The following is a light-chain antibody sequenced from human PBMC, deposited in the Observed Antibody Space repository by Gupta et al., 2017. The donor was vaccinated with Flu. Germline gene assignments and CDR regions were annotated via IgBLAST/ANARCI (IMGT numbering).Light chain of an antibody. Sequence: DIQMTQSPSSLSASVGDRVTITCRASQHITTYLNWYQQKPGKAPQLLIYDASNLETGVPSRFSGSGSGTDFTFTISRLEAEDFATYYCQQYDKIPVTFGQGTRLDI. CDR1: QHITTY. J-gene: IGKJ5*01. CDR3: QQYDKIPVT. V-gene: IGKV1-33*01. CDR2: DAS.